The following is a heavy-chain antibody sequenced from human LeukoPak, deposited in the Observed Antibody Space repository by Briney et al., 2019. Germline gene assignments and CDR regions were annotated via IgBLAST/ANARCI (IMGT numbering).Heavy chain of an antibody. J-gene: IGHJ4*02. CDR1: GGTFSSYA. Sequence: SVKVSCKASGGTFSSYAISWVRQAPGQGLEWMGRIIPILGIANYAQKFQGRVTITADKSTSTAYMELSSLRSEDTAVYYCARTYSGSYYGDYWGQGTLVTVSS. CDR2: IIPILGIA. D-gene: IGHD1-26*01. V-gene: IGHV1-69*04. CDR3: ARTYSGSYYGDY.